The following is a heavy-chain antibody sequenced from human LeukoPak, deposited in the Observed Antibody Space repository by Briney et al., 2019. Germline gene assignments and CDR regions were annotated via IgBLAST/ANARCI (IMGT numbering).Heavy chain of an antibody. V-gene: IGHV4-4*07. CDR3: ASSLYDSSKFDP. CDR2: IYTSGST. CDR1: GDSISSYY. Sequence: SETLSLTCTVSGDSISSYYWTWIRQPAGKGLEWIGRIYTSGSTNYNPSPKSRVTISVDTSKNQFSLKLSSVTAADTTVYYCASSLYDSSKFDPLGQGTLVTVSS. J-gene: IGHJ5*02. D-gene: IGHD3-22*01.